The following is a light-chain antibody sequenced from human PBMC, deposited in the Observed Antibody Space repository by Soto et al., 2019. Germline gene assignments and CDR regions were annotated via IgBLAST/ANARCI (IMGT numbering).Light chain of an antibody. V-gene: IGLV2-14*01. J-gene: IGLJ1*01. CDR3: SSYTSSSTYV. Sequence: QSVLTQPASVSGSPGQSITISCTGTSSDVGGYSFVSWYQHHPGKAPRLLIYEVSDRPSGVSNRFSGSKSGNTASLTISGLPADDESDYYCSSYTSSSTYVFGTGTKLTVL. CDR2: EVS. CDR1: SSDVGGYSF.